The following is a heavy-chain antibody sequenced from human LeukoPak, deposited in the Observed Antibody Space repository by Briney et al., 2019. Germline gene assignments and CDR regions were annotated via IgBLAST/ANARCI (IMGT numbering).Heavy chain of an antibody. CDR3: ARESEESFDY. CDR2: IGGSGSSI. V-gene: IGHV3-21*01. Sequence: GSLRLSCAASGFTFSPYAMNWVRQAPGKGLEWVSSIGGSGSSIYYADSVKGLFTISRDNAKNSLYLQMNSLRAEDTAVYYCARESEESFDYWGQGTLVTVSS. CDR1: GFTFSPYA. J-gene: IGHJ4*02.